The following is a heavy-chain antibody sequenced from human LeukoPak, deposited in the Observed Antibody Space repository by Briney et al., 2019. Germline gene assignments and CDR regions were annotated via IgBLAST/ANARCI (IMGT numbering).Heavy chain of an antibody. CDR3: ARAQSYYYGSGSYYLYYFDY. Sequence: HPGGSLRLSCAASGFTFSSYEMNWVRQAPGKGLEWVSYISSSGSTIYYADSVKGRFTISRDNAKNSLYLQMNSLRAEDTAVYYCARAQSYYYGSGSYYLYYFDYWGQGTLVTVSS. D-gene: IGHD3-10*01. CDR1: GFTFSSYE. J-gene: IGHJ4*02. V-gene: IGHV3-48*03. CDR2: ISSSGSTI.